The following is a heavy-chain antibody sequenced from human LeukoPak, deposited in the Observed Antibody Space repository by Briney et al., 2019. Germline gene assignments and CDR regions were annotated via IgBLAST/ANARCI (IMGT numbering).Heavy chain of an antibody. CDR1: GGSISSGSYY. CDR3: ARDSLVAAGSNWFDP. D-gene: IGHD6-13*01. CDR2: IYTSGST. Sequence: SETLSLTCTVSGGSISSGSYYWSWIRQPAGKGLEWIGRIYTSGSTNYNPSLKSRVTISVDTSKNQFSLKLSSVTAADTAVYYCARDSLVAAGSNWFDPWGQGTLVTVSS. J-gene: IGHJ5*02. V-gene: IGHV4-61*02.